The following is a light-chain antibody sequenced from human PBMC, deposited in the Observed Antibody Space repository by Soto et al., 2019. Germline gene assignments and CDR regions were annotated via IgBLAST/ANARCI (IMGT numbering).Light chain of an antibody. CDR3: QQYGVSPMYN. V-gene: IGKV3-20*01. Sequence: EIVLTQSPGTLSLSPGERATLSCRASQSVRDSRLAWYQQKPGQGPRLLIYGASSRVTGIPDRFSGSGSGTDFTLTITRLEPEVFAVYYCQQYGVSPMYNFGQGTKLEVK. J-gene: IGKJ2*01. CDR1: QSVRDSR. CDR2: GAS.